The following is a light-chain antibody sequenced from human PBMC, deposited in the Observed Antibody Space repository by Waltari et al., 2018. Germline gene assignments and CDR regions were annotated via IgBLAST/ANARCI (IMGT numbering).Light chain of an antibody. J-gene: IGKJ5*01. V-gene: IGKV3-11*01. CDR2: DAS. CDR3: QQRSNWPPIT. CDR1: QSVSSY. Sequence: EIVLTQSPATLSLSPGERATLPCRASQSVSSYLAWYQQKPGQAPRLLIYDASNSATGIPARFSGSGSGTDFTLTISSLEPEDFAVYYCQQRSNWPPITFGPGTRLQIK.